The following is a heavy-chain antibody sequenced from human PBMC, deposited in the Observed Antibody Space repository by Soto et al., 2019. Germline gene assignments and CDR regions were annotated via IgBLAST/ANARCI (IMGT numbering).Heavy chain of an antibody. V-gene: IGHV3-48*02. J-gene: IGHJ6*02. CDR2: ISGSSDTI. CDR1: GFSLSPYS. Sequence: GGSLRLSCAASGFSLSPYSMNWVRQAPRKGLEWISYISGSSDTISYADSVKGRFTISRDNTKNSLYLQMNSLRDEDTAVYYCARGFDLQYGMDVWGQGTTVTVSS. CDR3: ARGFDLQYGMDV. D-gene: IGHD3-10*01.